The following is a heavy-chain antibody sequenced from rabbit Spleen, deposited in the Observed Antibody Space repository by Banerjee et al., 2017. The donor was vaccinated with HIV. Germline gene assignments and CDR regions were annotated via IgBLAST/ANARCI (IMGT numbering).Heavy chain of an antibody. CDR1: GFSFSGAYY. D-gene: IGHD6-1*01. Sequence: QSLEESGGGLVKPEGSLTLTCTASGFSFSGAYYMCWVRQAPGKGLEWIACIYVGSSGSTYYASWAKGRSTISKTSSTTVTLQMTSLTAADTATYFCARKYGYAGDGYIDLWGQGTLVTVS. J-gene: IGHJ4*01. CDR2: IYVGSSGST. V-gene: IGHV1S40*01. CDR3: ARKYGYAGDGYIDL.